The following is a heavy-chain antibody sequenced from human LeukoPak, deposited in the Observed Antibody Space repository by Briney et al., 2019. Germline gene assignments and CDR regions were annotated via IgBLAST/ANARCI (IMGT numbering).Heavy chain of an antibody. CDR3: AKDVGGYYFTYWPGCFDH. CDR2: ISSGGGST. D-gene: IGHD3-10*01. J-gene: IGHJ4*02. Sequence: GGSLRLSCAGSGFTFSSYAMSWVRQAPGKGLEWVSGISSGGGSTYYADSVKGRFTISRDNSKNTLDLEMNSLRAEDTAVYYCAKDVGGYYFTYWPGCFDHWGQGTLVTVSS. V-gene: IGHV3-23*01. CDR1: GFTFSSYA.